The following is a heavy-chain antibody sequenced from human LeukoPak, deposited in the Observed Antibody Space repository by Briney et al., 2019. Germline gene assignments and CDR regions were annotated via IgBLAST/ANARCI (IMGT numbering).Heavy chain of an antibody. J-gene: IGHJ3*02. Sequence: PGGSLRLSCAASGFTFSSYAMSWVRQAPGKGLEWVSAISGSGGSTYYADSVKGRFTISRDNSKNTLYLQMNSLRAEDTAVYYCARDYTGGHNYYGSGSHAFDIWGQGTMVTVSS. V-gene: IGHV3-23*01. CDR3: ARDYTGGHNYYGSGSHAFDI. CDR1: GFTFSSYA. CDR2: ISGSGGST. D-gene: IGHD3-10*01.